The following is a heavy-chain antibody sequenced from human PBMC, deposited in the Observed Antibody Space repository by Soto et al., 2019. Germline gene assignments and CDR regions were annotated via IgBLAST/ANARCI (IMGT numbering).Heavy chain of an antibody. Sequence: GGSLRLSCAASGFTFDDYGMSWVRQAPGKGLEWVSGINWNGGSTGYADSVKGRFTISRDNAKNSLYLQMNSLRAEDMALYYCARDRPRVVIPVMDVWGQGTTVTVSS. J-gene: IGHJ6*02. CDR1: GFTFDDYG. CDR3: ARDRPRVVIPVMDV. D-gene: IGHD3-3*01. CDR2: INWNGGST. V-gene: IGHV3-20*04.